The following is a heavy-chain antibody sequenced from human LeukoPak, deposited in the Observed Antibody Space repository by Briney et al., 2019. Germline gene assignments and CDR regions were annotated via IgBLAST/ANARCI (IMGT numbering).Heavy chain of an antibody. J-gene: IGHJ4*01. D-gene: IGHD6-19*01. V-gene: IGHV3-23*01. CDR1: GFTFSNSA. CDR3: AKGIYSSGWSYFDY. CDR2: LSGSGITT. Sequence: HPGGSLRLSCAASGFTFSNSAMGWVRQAPGKGLEWVSTLSGSGITTYYADSVKGRFTISRDNSKNTLYLQMNSLRAEGTAVYYCAKGIYSSGWSYFDYWGHGTLVTVSS.